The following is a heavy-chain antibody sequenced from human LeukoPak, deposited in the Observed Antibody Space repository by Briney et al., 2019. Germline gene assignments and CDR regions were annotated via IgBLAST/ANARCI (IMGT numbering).Heavy chain of an antibody. CDR3: ARCHYDIRMDV. D-gene: IGHD3-9*01. V-gene: IGHV4-59*01. Sequence: SETLSLTCTVSGGSISSYYWSWIRQPPGKGLEWIGNIAYSGTTNYNPSLRSRVTISADTSKNQFSLKLSSVTAADTAVYYCARCHYDIRMDVWGQGTTVTVSS. CDR2: IAYSGTT. CDR1: GGSISSYY. J-gene: IGHJ6*02.